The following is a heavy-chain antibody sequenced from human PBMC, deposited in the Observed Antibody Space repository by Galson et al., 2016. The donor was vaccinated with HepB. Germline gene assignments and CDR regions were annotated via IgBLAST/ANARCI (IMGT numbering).Heavy chain of an antibody. CDR2: ISGSGSRT. J-gene: IGHJ4*02. D-gene: IGHD6-19*01. Sequence: SLRLSCAASGFSFSSYAMTWVRQSPGKGLEWVSGISGSGSRTYYADSVKGRFTISRDNSKNTLIVQMNSLRAEDTAVYYCAREQWLIIRDHGGFDSWGQGTLVTVSS. CDR1: GFSFSSYA. CDR3: AREQWLIIRDHGGFDS. V-gene: IGHV3-23*01.